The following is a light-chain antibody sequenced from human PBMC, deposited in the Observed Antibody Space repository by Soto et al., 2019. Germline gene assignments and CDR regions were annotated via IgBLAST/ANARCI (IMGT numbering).Light chain of an antibody. CDR1: QSVSSNY. J-gene: IGKJ1*01. Sequence: EIGVTQSPGTLSLSPGERATLFCRASQSVSSNYLNWFQQKPGQAPRLLIYGVSSRATGIPDRFSGSGAGTDFTLTISRLEPEDFAVYYCHQYGSSPATFGQGTKVDIK. V-gene: IGKV3-20*01. CDR3: HQYGSSPAT. CDR2: GVS.